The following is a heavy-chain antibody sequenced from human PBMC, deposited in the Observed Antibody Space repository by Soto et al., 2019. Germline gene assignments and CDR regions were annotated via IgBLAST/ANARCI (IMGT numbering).Heavy chain of an antibody. D-gene: IGHD3-16*01. Sequence: QVQLEESGGGVVQPGRSLRLSCAAYGFTFSIYGMHWVRQAPGKGLEWAASLWADGSHECYADSVKGRFTVSRDKSKSTVYLQMNSLRAEDTALYYCAREPTGGHDAFDIWGQGTMVTVYS. V-gene: IGHV3-33*01. J-gene: IGHJ3*02. CDR2: LWADGSHE. CDR3: AREPTGGHDAFDI. CDR1: GFTFSIYG.